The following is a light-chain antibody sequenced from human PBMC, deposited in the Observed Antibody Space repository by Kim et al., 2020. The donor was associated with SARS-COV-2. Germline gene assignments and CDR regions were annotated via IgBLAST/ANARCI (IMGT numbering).Light chain of an antibody. J-gene: IGKJ2*01. CDR2: DAS. CDR3: QRYDTYST. Sequence: DIQMTQSPSTLSASVGDRVTITCRASQSINSWLAWYQQKPGKAPKLLIYDASNLESGVPSRFSGSGSGTEFTLTISSLQPDDFATYYCQRYDTYSTFGQGTKVDIK. V-gene: IGKV1-5*01. CDR1: QSINSW.